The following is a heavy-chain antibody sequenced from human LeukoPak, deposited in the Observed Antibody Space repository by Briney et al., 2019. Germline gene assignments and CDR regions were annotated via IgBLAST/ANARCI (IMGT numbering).Heavy chain of an antibody. CDR2: ITGSGSDT. V-gene: IGHV3-23*01. D-gene: IGHD2-15*01. J-gene: IGHJ4*02. Sequence: GGSLRLSCEASGFTFSSYAMNWVRQVPGKELEWVSSITGSGSDTYFVDSVKGRFTISRDNSKNTLYLQLNSLRAEDTAVYYCAKGTEGYCSGTICYPFDYWGRGTLVTVSS. CDR3: AKGTEGYCSGTICYPFDY. CDR1: GFTFSSYA.